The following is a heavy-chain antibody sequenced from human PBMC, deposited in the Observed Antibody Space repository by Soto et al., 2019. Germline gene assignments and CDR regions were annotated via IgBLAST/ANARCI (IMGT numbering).Heavy chain of an antibody. Sequence: QVQLQESGPGLVKPSETLSLTCTVSGGSISSYYWSWIRQPPGKGLEWIGYIYYSGSTNYNPSLKSRVTISVDTSKNQFSLKLSSLTAADTAVYYCARGYNWFDPWGQGTLVTVSS. V-gene: IGHV4-59*08. CDR3: ARGYNWFDP. J-gene: IGHJ5*02. CDR2: IYYSGST. CDR1: GGSISSYY.